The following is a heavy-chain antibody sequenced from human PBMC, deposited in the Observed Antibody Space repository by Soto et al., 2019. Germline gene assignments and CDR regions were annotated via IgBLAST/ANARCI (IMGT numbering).Heavy chain of an antibody. CDR1: GGSISSYY. D-gene: IGHD5-18*01. CDR2: IYYSGST. CDR3: ARGRRVYSYGWLPVYFDF. J-gene: IGHJ4*02. V-gene: IGHV4-59*01. Sequence: PSETLSLTCTVPGGSISSYYWSWIRQPPGKGLEWIGYIYYSGSTNYNPSLKSRVTISVDTSKNQFSLKLSSVTAADTAVYYCARGRRVYSYGWLPVYFDFWGQGTLVIVSA.